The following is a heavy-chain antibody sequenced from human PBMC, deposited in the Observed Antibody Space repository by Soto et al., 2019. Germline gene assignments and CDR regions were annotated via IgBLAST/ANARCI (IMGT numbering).Heavy chain of an antibody. D-gene: IGHD3-3*01. CDR3: AKDHRFLEWLPDAPNWSDP. J-gene: IGHJ5*02. CDR1: GFTFSSYA. V-gene: IGHV3-23*01. Sequence: GGSLRLSCAASGFTFSSYAMSWVRQAPGKGLEWVSAISGSGGSTYYADSVKGRFTISRDNSKNTLYLQMNSLRAEDTAVYYCAKDHRFLEWLPDAPNWSDPCCQGPLVTVSS. CDR2: ISGSGGST.